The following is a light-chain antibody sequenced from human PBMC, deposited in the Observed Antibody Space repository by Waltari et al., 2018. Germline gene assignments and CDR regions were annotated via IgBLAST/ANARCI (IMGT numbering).Light chain of an antibody. Sequence: IVLKQSPDTGSLSPGDKAILPCRASQNLTNNFLAWHQQRPGQPPGLLIHGAVRRVTGVSDRFSGSGSGTDFTLTISRLETEDSAVYCCQQYGTSPYTFGQGTKVEIK. CDR2: GAV. J-gene: IGKJ2*01. V-gene: IGKV3-20*01. CDR1: QNLTNNF. CDR3: QQYGTSPYT.